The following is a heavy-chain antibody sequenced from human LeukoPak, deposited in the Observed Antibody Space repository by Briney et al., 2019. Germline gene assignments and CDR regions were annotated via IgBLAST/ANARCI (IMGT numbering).Heavy chain of an antibody. V-gene: IGHV3-48*02. CDR3: ARDRDGDYFDY. CDR1: GFTFSSYS. Sequence: GGSLRLSCAASGFTFSSYSMNWVRQAPGKRLEWVSYISSSSSTIYYADSVKGRFTISRDNAKNSLYLQMNSQRDEDTAVYYCARDRDGDYFDYWGQGTLVTVSS. D-gene: IGHD4-17*01. CDR2: ISSSSSTI. J-gene: IGHJ4*02.